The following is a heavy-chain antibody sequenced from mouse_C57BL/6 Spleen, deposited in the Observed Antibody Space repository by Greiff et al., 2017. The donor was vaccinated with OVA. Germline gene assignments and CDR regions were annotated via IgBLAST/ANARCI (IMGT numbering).Heavy chain of an antibody. Sequence: EVKLVESGGGLVKPGGSLKLSCAASGFTFSDYGMPWVRQAPEKGLEWVANISSGRSTIYSADTVKGRFTISRDNAKNTLFVQMTRLRSKDTAMYYCARSSYCSSSRYFDYWGQGTTLTVSS. CDR2: ISSGRSTI. CDR1: GFTFSDYG. V-gene: IGHV5-17*01. D-gene: IGHD1-1*01. J-gene: IGHJ2*01. CDR3: ARSSYCSSSRYFDY.